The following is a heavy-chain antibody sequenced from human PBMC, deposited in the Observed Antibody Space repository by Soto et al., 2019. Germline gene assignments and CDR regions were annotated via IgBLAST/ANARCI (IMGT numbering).Heavy chain of an antibody. CDR2: IYPGDSDT. J-gene: IGHJ6*02. V-gene: IGHV5-51*01. D-gene: IGHD6-13*01. Sequence: GESLKISCKGSGYSFTSYWIGWVRQMPGKGLEWMGIIYPGDSDTRYSPSFQGQVTISADKSISTAYLQWSSLKASDTAMYYCARQPQRIEAAATVYYYGMDVWGQGTTVTVSS. CDR3: ARQPQRIEAAATVYYYGMDV. CDR1: GYSFTSYW.